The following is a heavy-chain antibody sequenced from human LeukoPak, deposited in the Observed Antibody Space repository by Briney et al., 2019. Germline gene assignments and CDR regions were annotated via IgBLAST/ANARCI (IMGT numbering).Heavy chain of an antibody. CDR3: ARHNPAGVSSFDY. CDR2: IYYSGST. V-gene: IGHV4-59*08. Sequence: SETLSLTCTVSGGSISGYCWSWIRQPPGEGLEWIGYIYYSGSTNYNPSLKSRVTISVDTSKNQFSLKLRSVTAAETAVYYCARHNPAGVSSFDYWGQGTLVTVSS. CDR1: GGSISGYC. D-gene: IGHD3-10*01. J-gene: IGHJ4*02.